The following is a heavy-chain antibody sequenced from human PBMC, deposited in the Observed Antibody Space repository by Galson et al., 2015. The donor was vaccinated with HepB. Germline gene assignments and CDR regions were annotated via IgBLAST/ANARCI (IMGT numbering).Heavy chain of an antibody. CDR3: ARAIGYCSSTSCLSLGIAARLIDAFDI. CDR2: IWYDGSSK. Sequence: SLRLSCAASGFTFSSYGMHWVRQAPGKGLEWVAVIWYDGSSKYYADSVKGRFTISRDNSKNTLYLQMNSLRAEDTAVYYCARAIGYCSSTSCLSLGIAARLIDAFDIWGQGTMVTVSS. CDR1: GFTFSSYG. J-gene: IGHJ3*02. V-gene: IGHV3-33*01. D-gene: IGHD2-2*01.